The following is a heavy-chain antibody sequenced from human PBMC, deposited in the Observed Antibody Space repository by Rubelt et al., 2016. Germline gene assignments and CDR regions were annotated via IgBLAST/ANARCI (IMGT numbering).Heavy chain of an antibody. J-gene: IGHJ4*02. V-gene: IGHV3-7*01. Sequence: EVQLAESGGTVVRPGGSLRLSCAASELTFRSAWMTWVRQAPEKGLEWVATIREDGSEKYYLDSVKGRFTISRDNAKKSLYLQMNSLRVEDTAVYYCASITTAWWRQGTPVTVSS. CDR1: ELTFRSAW. CDR3: ASITTAW. CDR2: IREDGSEK. D-gene: IGHD1-1*01.